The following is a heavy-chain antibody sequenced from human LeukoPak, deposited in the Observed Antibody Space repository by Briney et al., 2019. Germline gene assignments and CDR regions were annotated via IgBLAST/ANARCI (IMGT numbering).Heavy chain of an antibody. V-gene: IGHV3-7*01. D-gene: IGHD6-19*01. Sequence: GGSLRLSCVASGFTFTSYWMSWVRQAPGKGLEWVANINQDGSEKYYLDSLEGRFTISRDNAKNSVYLQINRLRAEDTAVYYCARRGTIAVPVFWFDPWGQGTLVIVSS. CDR2: INQDGSEK. CDR3: ARRGTIAVPVFWFDP. J-gene: IGHJ5*02. CDR1: GFTFTSYW.